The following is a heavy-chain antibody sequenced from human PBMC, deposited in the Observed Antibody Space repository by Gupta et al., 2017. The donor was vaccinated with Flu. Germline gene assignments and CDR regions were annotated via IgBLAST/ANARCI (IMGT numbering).Heavy chain of an antibody. V-gene: IGHV3-48*02. J-gene: IGHJ1*01. CDR3: ARDSGATRESLQH. CDR1: GFTFSTYS. Sequence: EVQLVESGGGLVQPGGSLRLYCTASGFTFSTYSMNWVRQAPGKGLEWFSYISSSSSTIYYADSVKGRFTISRDNAKNSLYLQMNSLRDEDTAVYYCARDSGATRESLQHWGQGTLVTVSS. D-gene: IGHD1-26*01. CDR2: ISSSSSTI.